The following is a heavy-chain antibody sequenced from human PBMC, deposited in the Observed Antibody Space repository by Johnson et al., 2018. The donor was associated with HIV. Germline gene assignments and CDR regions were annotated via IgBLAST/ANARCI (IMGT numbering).Heavy chain of an antibody. CDR1: GFTFSNYA. CDR2: TPGGDGGT. V-gene: IGHV3-23*04. CDR3: AKDLVVVTARGAFDI. Sequence: VQLVESGGGLVQPGGSLRLSCAASGFTFSNYAVKWVSHTPGGDGGTSFADSVRGRYIISRDNSKNTLYLQMNSLRAEDTAVYYCAKDLVVVTARGAFDIWGQGTMVTVSS. J-gene: IGHJ3*02. D-gene: IGHD2-21*02.